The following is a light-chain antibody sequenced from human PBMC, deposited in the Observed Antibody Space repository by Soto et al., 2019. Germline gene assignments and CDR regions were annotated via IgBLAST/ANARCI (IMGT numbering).Light chain of an antibody. Sequence: EIVLTQSPGTLSLSPGERATLSCRASQSVSNNYLAWYQQKPGQAPRLLIYGASNRATGIPDRFSGSGSGTDFTLTISSLQPEDFATYYCQHLNSYPITFGQGTRREIK. J-gene: IGKJ5*01. CDR2: GAS. CDR3: QHLNSYPIT. CDR1: QSVSNNY. V-gene: IGKV3-20*01.